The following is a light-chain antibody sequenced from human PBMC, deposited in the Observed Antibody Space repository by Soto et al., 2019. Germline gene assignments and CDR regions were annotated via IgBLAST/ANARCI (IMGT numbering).Light chain of an antibody. V-gene: IGKV3-20*01. Sequence: EIVLTQSPGTLSLSPGERATLSCRASQSVNSNFLAWYQQKPGQAPRLLMYGASTRAVGIPDRFSGSGSGTDFSLTIIRLEPEDFAVYYCQQFDRTLSFGQGTKVE. CDR1: QSVNSNF. CDR3: QQFDRTLS. CDR2: GAS. J-gene: IGKJ2*01.